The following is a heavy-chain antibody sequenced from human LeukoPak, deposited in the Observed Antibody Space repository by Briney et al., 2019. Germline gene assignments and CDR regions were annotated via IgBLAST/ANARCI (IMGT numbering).Heavy chain of an antibody. J-gene: IGHJ4*02. CDR1: GFTFSSYA. D-gene: IGHD3-10*01. Sequence: GGSLRLSCAASGFTFSSYAMHGVRQAPGKGLEWVAVISYDGSNKYYADSVKGRFTISRDNSKNTLYLQMTSLRAEDTAVYYCARGQQLWFGELNWGQGTLVTVSS. CDR2: ISYDGSNK. V-gene: IGHV3-30*04. CDR3: ARGQQLWFGELN.